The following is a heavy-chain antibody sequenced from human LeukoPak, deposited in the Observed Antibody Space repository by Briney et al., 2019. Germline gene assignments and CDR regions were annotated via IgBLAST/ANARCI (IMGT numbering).Heavy chain of an antibody. Sequence: ASVKVSCKAPGYTFTNYGISWVRQAPGQGLEWMGWISAYNGNTNYAQKLQGRVTMTTDTSTSTAYMELRSLRSDDTAVYYCARDADDTEYSSGWPFFDYWGQGTLVTVSS. CDR2: ISAYNGNT. CDR1: GYTFTNYG. V-gene: IGHV1-18*01. CDR3: ARDADDTEYSSGWPFFDY. D-gene: IGHD6-19*01. J-gene: IGHJ4*02.